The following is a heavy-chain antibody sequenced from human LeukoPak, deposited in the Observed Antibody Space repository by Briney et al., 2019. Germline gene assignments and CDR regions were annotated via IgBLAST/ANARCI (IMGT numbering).Heavy chain of an antibody. CDR1: GFTFSSYG. J-gene: IGHJ4*02. D-gene: IGHD3-9*01. V-gene: IGHV3-33*01. CDR2: IWYDGGNK. CDR3: ARGMGLILTGHYYFDY. Sequence: GGSLRLSCAASGFTFSSYGMHWVRQAPGKGLEWVAVIWYDGGNKYYADSVKGRFTISRDNSKKTLYLQMNSLRDEDTAVYYCARGMGLILTGHYYFDYWGQGTLVTVSS.